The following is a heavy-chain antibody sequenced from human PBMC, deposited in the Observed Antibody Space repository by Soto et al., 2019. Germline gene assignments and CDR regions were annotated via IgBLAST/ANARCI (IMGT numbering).Heavy chain of an antibody. J-gene: IGHJ6*02. CDR3: ARGLHDIPRAFYYYAMDV. D-gene: IGHD3-9*01. CDR2: IYHSGST. CDR1: GGSINISTW. Sequence: QVQLQESGPGLVKPSGTLSLTCAVSGGSINISTWWSWVRQPPGKGLEWIGEIYHSGSTNYNPSLHSRVTIAVDKSKNQFSLKLISVTAADTAVYYCARGLHDIPRAFYYYAMDVWGQGTAVTVSS. V-gene: IGHV4-4*02.